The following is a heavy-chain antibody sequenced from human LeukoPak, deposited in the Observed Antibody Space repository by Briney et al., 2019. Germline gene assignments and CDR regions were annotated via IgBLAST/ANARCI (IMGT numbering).Heavy chain of an antibody. Sequence: AGGSLRLFCAASGFTFSSHTMSWVRQASGMGLEWVSSVSAGGDRAYYAASLKGRFAISRDNSKNTLYLQMNSLRAEDTAVYYCAKDVKVGYFGEFDPWGQGTLVTVSS. CDR3: AKDVKVGYFGEFDP. V-gene: IGHV3-23*01. CDR2: VSAGGDRA. CDR1: GFTFSSHT. D-gene: IGHD3-10*01. J-gene: IGHJ5*02.